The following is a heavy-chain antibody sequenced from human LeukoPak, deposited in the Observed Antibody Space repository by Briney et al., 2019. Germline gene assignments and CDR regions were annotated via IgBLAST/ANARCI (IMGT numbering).Heavy chain of an antibody. V-gene: IGHV4-61*01. CDR2: NYYSGST. CDR1: GGSISSSSYY. J-gene: IGHJ4*02. D-gene: IGHD5-12*01. CDR3: ARDSGYDWSFDY. Sequence: SETLSLTCTVSGGSISSSSYYWGWIRQPPGKGLEWIGYNYYSGSTNYNPSLKSRVTISVDTSKNQFSLKLSSVTAADTAVYYCARDSGYDWSFDYWGQGTLVTVSS.